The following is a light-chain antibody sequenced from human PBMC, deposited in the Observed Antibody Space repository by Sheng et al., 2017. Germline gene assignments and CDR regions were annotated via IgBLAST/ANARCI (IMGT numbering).Light chain of an antibody. J-gene: IGLJ2*01. CDR2: SNN. CDR3: AAWDDSLNVVV. CDR1: SSNIGTKT. V-gene: IGLV1-44*01. Sequence: QSVLTQPPSASGTTGQRVTISCSGSSSNIGTKTLNWYQQLPGTAPKLLMYSNNQRPSGVPDRFSGSKSGTSASLAISGLQSEDEADYYCAAWDDSLNVVVFGGGTKLTVL.